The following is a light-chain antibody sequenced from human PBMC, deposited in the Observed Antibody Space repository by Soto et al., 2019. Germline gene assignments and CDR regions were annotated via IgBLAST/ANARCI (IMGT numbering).Light chain of an antibody. J-gene: IGKJ1*01. Sequence: IVRTQSPATLCFSQLERATLHCRASQSVSSSYLVWYQQKPGQAPRLLIYDTSSRATGIPDRFSGSGSGTDFTLTISRLEPEDFAVYYCQQYAGSPWTFGQGTKVDI. CDR2: DTS. CDR3: QQYAGSPWT. CDR1: QSVSSSY. V-gene: IGKV3-20*01.